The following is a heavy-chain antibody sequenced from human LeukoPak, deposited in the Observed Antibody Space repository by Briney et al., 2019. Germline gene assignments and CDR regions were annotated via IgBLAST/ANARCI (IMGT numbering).Heavy chain of an antibody. CDR3: ARVEEYYDILTGYVY. CDR1: GGTFSSYA. Sequence: SVKVSCTASGGTFSSYAISWVRQAPGQGLEWMGGIIPIFGTANYAQKFQGRVTITADESTSTAYMELSSLRSEDTAVYYCARVEEYYDILTGYVYWGQGTLVTVSS. D-gene: IGHD3-9*01. V-gene: IGHV1-69*13. J-gene: IGHJ4*02. CDR2: IIPIFGTA.